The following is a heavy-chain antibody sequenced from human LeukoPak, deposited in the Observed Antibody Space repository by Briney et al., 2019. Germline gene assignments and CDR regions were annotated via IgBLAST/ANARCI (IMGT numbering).Heavy chain of an antibody. CDR1: GFTFSSYA. J-gene: IGHJ4*02. CDR2: ISYDGSNK. CDR3: ASIAVAGGDY. D-gene: IGHD6-19*01. V-gene: IGHV3-30-3*01. Sequence: PGRSLRLSCAASGFTFSSYAMHWVRQAPGKGLEWVAVISYDGSNKYYVDSVKGRFTISRDNSKNTLYLQMNSLRAEDTAVYYCASIAVAGGDYWGQGTLVTVSS.